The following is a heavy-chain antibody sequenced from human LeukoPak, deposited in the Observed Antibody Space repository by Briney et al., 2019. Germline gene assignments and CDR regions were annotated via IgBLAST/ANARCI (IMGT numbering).Heavy chain of an antibody. Sequence: ASVKVPCKASGYTFIGYYMHWVRQAPGQGLEWMGWINPHSGGTNSEQNFQGRVTMSRDTSISTVYMEPSRLRSDDTALYYCAREGVIGDGYNFFDYWGQGTLVTVSS. CDR3: AREGVIGDGYNFFDY. CDR2: INPHSGGT. J-gene: IGHJ4*02. V-gene: IGHV1-2*02. D-gene: IGHD5-24*01. CDR1: GYTFIGYY.